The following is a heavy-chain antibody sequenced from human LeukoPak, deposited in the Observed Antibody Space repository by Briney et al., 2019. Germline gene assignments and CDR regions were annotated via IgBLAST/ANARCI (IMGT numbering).Heavy chain of an antibody. J-gene: IGHJ4*02. CDR1: GFSFSSYE. Sequence: GGSLRLSCAASGFSFSSYEMNWVRQAPGKGLEWISYISGSGSTIYYADSVKGRFTISRDNSKNTLYLQMNSLRAEDTAVYYCAKDARGAYYDSCDYWGQGTPVTVSS. V-gene: IGHV3-48*03. CDR2: ISGSGSTI. CDR3: AKDARGAYYDSCDY. D-gene: IGHD3-22*01.